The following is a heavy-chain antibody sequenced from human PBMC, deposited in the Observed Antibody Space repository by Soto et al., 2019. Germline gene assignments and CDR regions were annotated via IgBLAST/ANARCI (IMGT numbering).Heavy chain of an antibody. CDR3: AKDYGDYAWYYYGMDV. D-gene: IGHD4-17*01. CDR1: GFTFSSYA. J-gene: IGHJ6*02. Sequence: PGGSLRLSCAASGFTFSSYAMSWVRQAPGKGLEWVSAISGSGGSTYYADSVKGRFTISRDNSKNTLYLQMNSLRAEDTAVYYCAKDYGDYAWYYYGMDVWGQGTTVTVSS. V-gene: IGHV3-23*01. CDR2: ISGSGGST.